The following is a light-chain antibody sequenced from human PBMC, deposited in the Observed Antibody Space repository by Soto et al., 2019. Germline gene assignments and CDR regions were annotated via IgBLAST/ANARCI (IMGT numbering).Light chain of an antibody. V-gene: IGKV3-11*01. CDR1: QSVSSY. CDR3: QQRSSWPPIT. CDR2: DAS. Sequence: EIVLTQSPATLSLSPGERATLSCRASQSVSSYLAWYQQKPSQAPRLLIYDASNRATGIPARFSGSGSGTDFTLTISSLEPEDFAVYSCQQRSSWPPITFGQGTRLEIK. J-gene: IGKJ5*01.